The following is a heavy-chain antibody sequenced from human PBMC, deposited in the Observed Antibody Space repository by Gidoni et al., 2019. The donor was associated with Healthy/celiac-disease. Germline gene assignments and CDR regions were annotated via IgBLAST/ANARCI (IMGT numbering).Heavy chain of an antibody. D-gene: IGHD3-3*01. CDR3: ARGPTIFGVATYNWFDP. CDR2: ISSSSTI. Sequence: EVQLVEPGGGLVQPGGSLRLSCAASGFTFSSYSINWVRPAPGKGLEWVSYISSSSTIYYADSVKGRFTISRDNAKNSLYLQMNSLRAEDTAVYYCARGPTIFGVATYNWFDPWGQGTLVTVSS. V-gene: IGHV3-48*01. J-gene: IGHJ5*02. CDR1: GFTFSSYS.